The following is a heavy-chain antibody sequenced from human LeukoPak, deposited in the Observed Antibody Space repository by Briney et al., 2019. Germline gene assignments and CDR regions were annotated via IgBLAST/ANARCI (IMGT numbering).Heavy chain of an antibody. D-gene: IGHD6-13*01. CDR1: GFTFSSYA. CDR3: AKEVGLSAAGTRGDFDY. CDR2: ISGSGGST. J-gene: IGHJ4*02. Sequence: GGSLRLSCAASGFTFSSYAMSWVRQAPGKGLVCVSSISGSGGSTYYADSVKGRFTISRDNSKNTLYLQMSSLRAEDTAVYYCAKEVGLSAAGTRGDFDYWGQGTLVTVSS. V-gene: IGHV3-23*01.